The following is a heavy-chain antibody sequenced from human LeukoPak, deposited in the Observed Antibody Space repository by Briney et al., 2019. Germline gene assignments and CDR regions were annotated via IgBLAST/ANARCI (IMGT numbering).Heavy chain of an antibody. CDR3: ARESVYGDVDYYGMDV. D-gene: IGHD4-17*01. Sequence: SVKVSCKASGGTFSSYAISWVRQAPGQGLEWMGGIIPIFGTANYAQKFQGRVTITADESTSTAYMELSSLRSEDTAVYYCARESVYGDVDYYGMDVWGQGTTVTVSS. V-gene: IGHV1-69*13. J-gene: IGHJ6*02. CDR1: GGTFSSYA. CDR2: IIPIFGTA.